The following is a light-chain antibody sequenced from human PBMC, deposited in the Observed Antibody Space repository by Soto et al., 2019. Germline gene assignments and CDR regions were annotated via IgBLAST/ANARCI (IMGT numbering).Light chain of an antibody. Sequence: ELVFTHSPATLSLSPGERVTLSCRASQSVSNSLAWYQQKPGQPPRLLIYDVSNRATGIPARFSGSGSGTDFTLTITSLEPEDFAVYFCHQRYNWPRVTFGQGTRLEIK. J-gene: IGKJ5*01. CDR1: QSVSNS. CDR3: HQRYNWPRVT. CDR2: DVS. V-gene: IGKV3-11*01.